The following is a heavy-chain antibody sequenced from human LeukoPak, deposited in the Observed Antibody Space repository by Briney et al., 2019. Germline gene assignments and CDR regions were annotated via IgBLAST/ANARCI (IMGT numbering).Heavy chain of an antibody. CDR3: AKEYTPSSPLGELDS. D-gene: IGHD6-6*01. CDR2: IRHDEANS. J-gene: IGHJ4*02. V-gene: IGHV3-30*02. Sequence: GGSLRLSCAVSGFNLNSYAMHWVRQAPGKGLEWVAVIRHDEANSFYADSVQGRFTISRDTSKKLLYLQMNSLRVEDTAVYYFAKEYTPSSPLGELDSWGQGTLVTVS. CDR1: GFNLNSYA.